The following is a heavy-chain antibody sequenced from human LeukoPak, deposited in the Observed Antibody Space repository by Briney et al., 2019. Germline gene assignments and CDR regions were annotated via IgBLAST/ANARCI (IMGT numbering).Heavy chain of an antibody. Sequence: ASVKVSCKASGYTFTGYYMHWVRQAPGQGLEWMGRINPNSGGTNYAQKFQGRVTMTRDTSISTAYMELSRLRSDDTAVYYCARAYMTRVTTFDYWGQGTLVTVSS. CDR1: GYTFTGYY. CDR3: ARAYMTRVTTFDY. CDR2: INPNSGGT. D-gene: IGHD4-17*01. J-gene: IGHJ4*02. V-gene: IGHV1-2*06.